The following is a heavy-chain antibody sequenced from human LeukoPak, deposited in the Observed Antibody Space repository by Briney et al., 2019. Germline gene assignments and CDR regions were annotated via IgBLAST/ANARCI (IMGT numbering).Heavy chain of an antibody. CDR3: ARVGYCGGDCYSNWFDP. CDR1: GGTFSSYA. V-gene: IGHV1-69*13. D-gene: IGHD2-21*02. Sequence: ASVKASCKASGGTFSSYAISWVRQAPGQGLEWMGGIIPIFGTANYAQKFQGRVTITADESTSTAYMELSSLRSEDTAVYYCARVGYCGGDCYSNWFDPWGQGTLVTVSS. CDR2: IIPIFGTA. J-gene: IGHJ5*02.